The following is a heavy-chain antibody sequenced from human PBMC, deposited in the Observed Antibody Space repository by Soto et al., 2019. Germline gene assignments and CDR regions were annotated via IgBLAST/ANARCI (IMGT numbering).Heavy chain of an antibody. CDR2: VSAYNGVT. CDR3: ARGIALADYYYRDV. D-gene: IGHD2-21*01. V-gene: IGHV1-18*01. J-gene: IGHJ6*03. CDR1: GYTFTAYG. Sequence: QVHLVQSGAEVKEPGDSVRVSCKASGYTFTAYGINWVRQAPGQGLKWMGWVSAYNGVTNYAQKLHGRVAMTTDTSTKTAYREVRSLRPDDTAVYYCARGIALADYYYRDVWGIGTTVTV.